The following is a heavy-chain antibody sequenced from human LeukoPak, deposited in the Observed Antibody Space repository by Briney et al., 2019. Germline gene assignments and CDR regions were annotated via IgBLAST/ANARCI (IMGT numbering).Heavy chain of an antibody. V-gene: IGHV3-23*01. CDR2: FSGSGGST. J-gene: IGHJ6*03. CDR3: ARVLRWMEYYYYYYMDV. CDR1: GFTFSNAW. D-gene: IGHD4-23*01. Sequence: GGSLRLSCAASGFTFSNAWMSWVRQAPGKGLECISGFSGSGGSTYYADSVKGRFTISRDNSKNTLYLQMNSLRAEDTAVYYCARVLRWMEYYYYYYMDVWGKGTTVTISS.